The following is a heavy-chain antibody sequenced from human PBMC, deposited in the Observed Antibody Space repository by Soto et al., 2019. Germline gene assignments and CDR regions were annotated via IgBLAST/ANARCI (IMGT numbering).Heavy chain of an antibody. Sequence: SETLSLTCTVSGGSISSSSYYWGWIRQPPGKGLEWIGSIYYSGSTYYNPSLKSRVTISVDTSKNQFSLKLSSVTAADTAVYYCARFTLAARRFNWFDPWGQGTLVTVSS. D-gene: IGHD6-6*01. CDR3: ARFTLAARRFNWFDP. CDR1: GGSISSSSYY. J-gene: IGHJ5*02. CDR2: IYYSGST. V-gene: IGHV4-39*07.